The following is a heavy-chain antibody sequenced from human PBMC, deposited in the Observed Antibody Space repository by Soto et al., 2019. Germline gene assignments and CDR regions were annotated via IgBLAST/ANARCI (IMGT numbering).Heavy chain of an antibody. CDR2: INPSGGST. D-gene: IGHD3-3*01. CDR3: ARNCDQIRFLEWLPGPENYYYGMDV. V-gene: IGHV1-46*01. J-gene: IGHJ6*02. Sequence: GASVKVSCKASGYTFTSYYMHWVRQAPGQGLEWMGIINPSGGSTSYAQKFQGRVTMTRDTSTSTVYMELSSLRSEDTAVYYCARNCDQIRFLEWLPGPENYYYGMDVWGQGTTVTVSS. CDR1: GYTFTSYY.